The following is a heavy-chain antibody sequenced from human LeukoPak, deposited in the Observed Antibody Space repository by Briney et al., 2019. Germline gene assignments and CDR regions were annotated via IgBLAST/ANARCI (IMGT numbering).Heavy chain of an antibody. D-gene: IGHD6-19*01. CDR2: MSSSGGTT. Sequence: GGSLRLSCSASGFTFRNYAVQWVRQTPGKGLEYVSSMSSSGGTTYYADSVKGRFVISRDNSKNTVYLQMSSLRADDTAVYYCRAVEVGDVWGQGTTVTVSS. CDR3: RAVEVGDV. J-gene: IGHJ6*02. CDR1: GFTFRNYA. V-gene: IGHV3-64D*06.